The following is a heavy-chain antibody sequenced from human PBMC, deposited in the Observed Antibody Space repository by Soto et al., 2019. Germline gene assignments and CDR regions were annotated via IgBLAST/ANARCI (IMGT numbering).Heavy chain of an antibody. CDR3: ARADGSGWYAVVL. V-gene: IGHV1-46*01. Sequence: GASVKVSCKPSGYPFTSYYIHWVRQAPGQGLEWMGIINTSVGSTTYAQKFQGRLTVTRDTSTSTVYVELSSLRYEDTAVYFCARADGSGWYAVVLWGQGTLVTVSS. D-gene: IGHD6-19*01. CDR2: INTSVGST. J-gene: IGHJ4*02. CDR1: GYPFTSYY.